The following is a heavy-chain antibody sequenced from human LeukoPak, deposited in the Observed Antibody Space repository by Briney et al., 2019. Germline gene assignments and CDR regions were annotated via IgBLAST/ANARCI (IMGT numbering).Heavy chain of an antibody. Sequence: SETLSLTCTVSDGSINIDTYYWSWIRQPAGKGLEWIGYIYYSGSTNYNPSLKSRVTMSIDTSKNQFSLKLSSVTAADTAVYYCFPHPGIAAATGWGQGTLVTVSS. CDR2: IYYSGST. J-gene: IGHJ4*02. CDR1: DGSINIDTYY. CDR3: FPHPGIAAATG. V-gene: IGHV4-61*10. D-gene: IGHD6-13*01.